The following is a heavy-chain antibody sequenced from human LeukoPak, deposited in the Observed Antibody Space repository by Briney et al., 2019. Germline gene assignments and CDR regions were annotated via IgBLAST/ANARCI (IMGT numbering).Heavy chain of an antibody. CDR2: INAGNGNT. CDR3: ASYDILTGYYQYYFDY. J-gene: IGHJ4*02. Sequence: ASVKVSCKASGYTFTSYAMHWVRQAPGQRLEWMGWINAGNGNTKYSQKFQGRVTITRDTSAGTAYMELSSLRSEDTAVYYCASYDILTGYYQYYFDYWGQGTLVTVSS. V-gene: IGHV1-3*01. D-gene: IGHD3-9*01. CDR1: GYTFTSYA.